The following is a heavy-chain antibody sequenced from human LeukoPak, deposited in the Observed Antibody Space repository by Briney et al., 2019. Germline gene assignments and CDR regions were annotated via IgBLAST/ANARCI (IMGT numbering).Heavy chain of an antibody. CDR3: AKFSGTVTTFGAFDI. J-gene: IGHJ3*02. Sequence: GGSLRLSCTASGFTFNSYAMNWVRQAPGKGLEWVSAISGSGGSTYYADSVKGRFTISRDNSKNTLYLQMNSLRADDTAVYYCAKFSGTVTTFGAFDIWGQGTMVTVSS. CDR1: GFTFNSYA. V-gene: IGHV3-23*01. CDR2: ISGSGGST. D-gene: IGHD4-17*01.